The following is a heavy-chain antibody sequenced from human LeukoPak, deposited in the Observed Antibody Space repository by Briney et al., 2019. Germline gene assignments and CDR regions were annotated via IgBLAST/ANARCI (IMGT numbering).Heavy chain of an antibody. CDR1: GFTFSNYV. V-gene: IGHV3-23*05. CDR2: INGSGSFT. J-gene: IGHJ5*02. D-gene: IGHD2-15*01. Sequence: GWSLRLSCAASGFTFSNYVMGWVRQDPGKGLQWVSIINGSGSFTSYADSVKGRLTISRDNSKNTLYLQMNSLRAEDTAVYYCAKAEGYCSGTWCFRWFDRWGQGTLVTVSS. CDR3: AKAEGYCSGTWCFRWFDR.